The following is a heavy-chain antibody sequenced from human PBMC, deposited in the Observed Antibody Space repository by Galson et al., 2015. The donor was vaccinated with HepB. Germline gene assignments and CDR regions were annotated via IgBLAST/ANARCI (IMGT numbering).Heavy chain of an antibody. CDR3: ARAVPITMILGWGRVYFDL. Sequence: SLRLSCAASGFTFSSYWMHWVRQAPGKGLVWVSRINSDGSSTSYADSVKGRFTISRDNAKNTLYLQMNSLRAEDTAVYYCARAVPITMILGWGRVYFDLWGRGTLVTVSS. J-gene: IGHJ2*01. V-gene: IGHV3-74*01. CDR2: INSDGSST. CDR1: GFTFSSYW. D-gene: IGHD3-22*01.